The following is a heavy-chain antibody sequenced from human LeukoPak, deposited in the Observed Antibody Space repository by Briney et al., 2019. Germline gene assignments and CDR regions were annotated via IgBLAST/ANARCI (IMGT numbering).Heavy chain of an antibody. J-gene: IGHJ5*02. D-gene: IGHD6-13*01. Sequence: GGSLRLSCAASGFTFSSYWMHWVRHAPGKGLVWVSRINPDGSSTTYADSVKGRFTISRDNAKNTLYLQMNSLRDEDTAVYACARDRIAGTAYNWFDPWGQGTLDTVSS. CDR3: ARDRIAGTAYNWFDP. CDR1: GFTFSSYW. CDR2: INPDGSST. V-gene: IGHV3-74*03.